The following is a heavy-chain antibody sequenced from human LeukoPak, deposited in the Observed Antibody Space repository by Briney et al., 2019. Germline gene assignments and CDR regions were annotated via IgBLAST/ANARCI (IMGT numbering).Heavy chain of an antibody. J-gene: IGHJ4*02. CDR3: AKETRWLQLRDFDY. D-gene: IGHD5-24*01. CDR2: FHSGGDT. CDR1: GFTVSGDN. V-gene: IGHV3-53*01. Sequence: GGSLRLSCAASGFTVSGDNMSWVRQSPAKGLEWVATFHSGGDTYYADSVKGRFTISRDNSKNTLYLQMNSLRAEDTAVYHCAKETRWLQLRDFDYWGQGTLVTVSS.